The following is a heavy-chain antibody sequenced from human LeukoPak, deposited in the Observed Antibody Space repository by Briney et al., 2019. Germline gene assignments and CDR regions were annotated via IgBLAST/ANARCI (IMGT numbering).Heavy chain of an antibody. Sequence: PGGSLRLSCAASGFTFSSYAMSWVRQAPGKGLEWVSAISGSGGSTYYADSAKGRFTISRDNSKNTLYLQMNSLRAEDTAVYYCAKAAYSSGRYNWFDPWGQGTLVTVSS. CDR1: GFTFSSYA. D-gene: IGHD6-19*01. V-gene: IGHV3-23*01. CDR2: ISGSGGST. CDR3: AKAAYSSGRYNWFDP. J-gene: IGHJ5*02.